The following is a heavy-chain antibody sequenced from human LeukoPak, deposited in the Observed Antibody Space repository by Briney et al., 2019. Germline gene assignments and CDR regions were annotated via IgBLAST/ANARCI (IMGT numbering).Heavy chain of an antibody. D-gene: IGHD3-9*01. CDR2: MNPDSGDI. CDR3: ARGLGDYDTDWFPVSGY. CDR1: GYTFTSYD. V-gene: IGHV1-8*02. J-gene: IGHJ4*02. Sequence: ASVEVSCKASGYTFTSYDINWVRQATGQGLEWMGWMNPDSGDIGYAQKFQGRVTMTRNTSISTAYMELSSLGSEDTAIYYCARGLGDYDTDWFPVSGYWGQGTLVTVSS.